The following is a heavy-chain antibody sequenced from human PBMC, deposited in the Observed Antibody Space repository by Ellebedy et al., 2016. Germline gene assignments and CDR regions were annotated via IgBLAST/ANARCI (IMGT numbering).Heavy chain of an antibody. Sequence: SVKVSCXASGGTFSSYAISWVRQAPGQGLEWMGGIIPIFGTANYAQKFQGRVTITADESTSTAYMELSSLRSEDTAVYYCASPEYCSSTSCYPPYGMDVWGQGTTVTVSS. V-gene: IGHV1-69*13. D-gene: IGHD2-2*01. CDR2: IIPIFGTA. CDR1: GGTFSSYA. J-gene: IGHJ6*02. CDR3: ASPEYCSSTSCYPPYGMDV.